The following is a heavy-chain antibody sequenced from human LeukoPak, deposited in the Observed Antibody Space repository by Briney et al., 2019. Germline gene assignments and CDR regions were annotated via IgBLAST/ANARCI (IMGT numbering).Heavy chain of an antibody. CDR3: AKDRGGIVVGPTAGFDY. J-gene: IGHJ4*02. CDR2: ISGGAGHT. D-gene: IGHD2-21*01. Sequence: GGSLRLSCTASGFTFRNYAMSWVRQPPGKGLEWVSAISGGAGHTYDADSVKGRFTISRDNSKSTLFLQMNNVRGDDTAVYYCAKDRGGIVVGPTAGFDYWGQGILVTVSS. CDR1: GFTFRNYA. V-gene: IGHV3-23*01.